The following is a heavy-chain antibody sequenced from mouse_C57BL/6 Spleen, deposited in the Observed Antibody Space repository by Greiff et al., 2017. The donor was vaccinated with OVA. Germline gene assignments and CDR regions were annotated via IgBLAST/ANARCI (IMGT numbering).Heavy chain of an antibody. J-gene: IGHJ3*01. CDR3: AKKGGTYYSNSWFAY. D-gene: IGHD2-5*01. Sequence: EVKLVESGPELVKPGASVKISCKASGYTFTDYYMNWVKQSHGKSLEWIGDINPNNGGTSYSQKFKGKATLTVDKSSSTAYMELRSLTSEDSAVYYCAKKGGTYYSNSWFAYWGQGTLVTVSA. CDR1: GYTFTDYY. CDR2: INPNNGGT. V-gene: IGHV1-26*01.